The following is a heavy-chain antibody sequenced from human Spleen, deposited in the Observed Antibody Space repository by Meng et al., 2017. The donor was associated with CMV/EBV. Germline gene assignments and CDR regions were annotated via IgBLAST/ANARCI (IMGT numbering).Heavy chain of an antibody. V-gene: IGHV3-23*01. Sequence: GESLKISCAASGFTFSSYAMTWVRQAPGKGLEWVSSVSGSAASTYYADSVKGRFTISRDNSKNTLYLQMSSLRVEDTAVYYCAKDRRKSGSYYYHFDYWGQGALVTVSS. CDR2: VSGSAAST. CDR3: AKDRRKSGSYYYHFDY. CDR1: GFTFSSYA. D-gene: IGHD1-26*01. J-gene: IGHJ4*02.